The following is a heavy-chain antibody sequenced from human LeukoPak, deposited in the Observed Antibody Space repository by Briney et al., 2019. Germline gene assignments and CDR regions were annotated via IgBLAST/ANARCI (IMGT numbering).Heavy chain of an antibody. Sequence: PSETLSLTCTASGGSISSSGYYWGWIRQPPGKGLEWIASINYSGTTYYNPSLKSRVTISEDRSKNQFSLKLSSVTAADTAVYYCARAAAGTEGWFDYWGQGTLVTVSS. CDR3: ARAAAGTEGWFDY. CDR1: GGSISSSGYY. V-gene: IGHV4-39*01. CDR2: INYSGTT. D-gene: IGHD6-19*01. J-gene: IGHJ4*02.